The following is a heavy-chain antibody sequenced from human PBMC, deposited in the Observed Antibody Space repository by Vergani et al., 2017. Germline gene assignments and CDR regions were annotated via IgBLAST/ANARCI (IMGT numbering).Heavy chain of an antibody. D-gene: IGHD3-10*01. CDR1: GFTFSSYG. J-gene: IGHJ6*02. Sequence: QVQLVESGGGVVQPGRSLRLSCAASGFTFSSYGMHWVRQAPGKGLEWVAVIWYDGSKKYYADSVKGRFTISRDNSKNTLYLQMNSLRAEDTAVYYCAKVITMVRGVWDYYYYGMDVWGQGTTVTVSS. CDR2: IWYDGSKK. CDR3: AKVITMVRGVWDYYYYGMDV. V-gene: IGHV3-33*06.